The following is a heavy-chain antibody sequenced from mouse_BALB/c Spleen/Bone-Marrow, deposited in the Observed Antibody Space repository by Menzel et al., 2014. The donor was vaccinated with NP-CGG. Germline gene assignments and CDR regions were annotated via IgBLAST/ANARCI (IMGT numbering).Heavy chain of an antibody. J-gene: IGHJ4*01. D-gene: IGHD2-4*01. CDR3: ASGGPTMITYYAMDY. V-gene: IGHV3-8*02. CDR2: VNFSGST. Sequence: DVLLVESGPSLVKPSQTLSLTCSVTGDSITSGYWNWIRKLPANKLEYMGYVNFSGSTYYNPSLESRISITQDTSKNQYYLHLNSVTTEDTATYYCASGGPTMITYYAMDYWGQGTSVTVSS. CDR1: GDSITSGY.